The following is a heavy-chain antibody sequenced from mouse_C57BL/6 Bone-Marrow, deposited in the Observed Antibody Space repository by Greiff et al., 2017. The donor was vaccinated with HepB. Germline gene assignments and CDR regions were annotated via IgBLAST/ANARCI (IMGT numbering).Heavy chain of an antibody. CDR1: GFNIKDDY. J-gene: IGHJ2*01. CDR3: TPHVPYYYGRSYHFDY. D-gene: IGHD1-1*01. Sequence: EVQLQQSGAELVRPGASVKLSCTASGFNIKDDYMHWVQQRPEQGLEWIGWIDPENGDTEYASKFQGKATITADTSSNTAYLQLSSLTSEDTAVYYGTPHVPYYYGRSYHFDYWGQGTTLTVSS. V-gene: IGHV14-4*01. CDR2: IDPENGDT.